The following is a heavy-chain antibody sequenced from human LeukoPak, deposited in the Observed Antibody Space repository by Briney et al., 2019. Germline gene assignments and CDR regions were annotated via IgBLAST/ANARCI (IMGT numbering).Heavy chain of an antibody. CDR1: GYTFSAYY. J-gene: IGHJ4*02. CDR2: INPNSGGT. CDR3: AREYYYDSSGYYATQN. V-gene: IGHV1-2*02. D-gene: IGHD3-22*01. Sequence: GASVKVSCKASGYTFSAYYIHWVRQAPGQGLEWMGWINPNSGGTKYAQKFQGRVTMTRDTSISTAYMELSRLRSDDTAVYYCAREYYYDSSGYYATQNWGQGTLVTVSS.